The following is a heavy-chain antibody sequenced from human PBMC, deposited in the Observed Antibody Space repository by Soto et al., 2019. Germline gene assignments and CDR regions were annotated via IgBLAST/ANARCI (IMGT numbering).Heavy chain of an antibody. CDR2: ISSSGSTI. D-gene: IGHD3-9*01. CDR3: ARSDILTGYYTPYYYGMDV. Sequence: LRLSCAASGFTFSSYEMNWVRQAPGKGLEWVSYISSSGSTIYYADSVKGRFTISRDNAKNSLYLQMNSLRAEDTAVYYCARSDILTGYYTPYYYGMDVWGQGTTVTVSS. J-gene: IGHJ6*02. CDR1: GFTFSSYE. V-gene: IGHV3-48*03.